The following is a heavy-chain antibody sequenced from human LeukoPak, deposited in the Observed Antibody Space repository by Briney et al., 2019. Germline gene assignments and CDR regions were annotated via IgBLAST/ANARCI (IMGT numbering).Heavy chain of an antibody. CDR3: AKGLLLWFGELRSEAFDI. Sequence: GGSLRLSCAASGFTFSNHAMSWVRQAPGKGLEWVAFIRNDGSNKYYADSVKGRFTISRDNSKNTLYLQMNSLRAEDTAVYYCAKGLLLWFGELRSEAFDIWGQGTMVTVSS. V-gene: IGHV3-30*02. D-gene: IGHD3-10*01. CDR1: GFTFSNHA. J-gene: IGHJ3*02. CDR2: IRNDGSNK.